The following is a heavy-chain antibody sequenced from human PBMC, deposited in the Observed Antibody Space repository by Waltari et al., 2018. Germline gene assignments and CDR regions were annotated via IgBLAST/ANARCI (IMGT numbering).Heavy chain of an antibody. J-gene: IGHJ4*02. V-gene: IGHV4-4*02. D-gene: IGHD1-1*01. CDR3: ARGDGTGKYGY. CDR1: GFTFSSYA. CDR2: TTYSERT. Sequence: VQLLESGGGLVQPGGSLRLSCAASGFTFSSYAMSWVRQPPGKGLGWIGKTTYSERTKYNPSLKSRISRSVDTSKNQFSLTVFSVTAADAAVYYCARGDGTGKYGYWGQGTRVTVSA.